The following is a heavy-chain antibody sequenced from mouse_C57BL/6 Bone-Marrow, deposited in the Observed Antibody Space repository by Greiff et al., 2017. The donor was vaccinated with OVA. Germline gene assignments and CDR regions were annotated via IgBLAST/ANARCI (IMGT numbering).Heavy chain of an antibody. CDR2: IYPGDGDT. CDR1: GYAFSNYW. J-gene: IGHJ3*01. CDR3: ARGAY. Sequence: VMLVESGAELVKPGASVKISCKASGYAFSNYWMNWVKQRPGQGLEWIGQIYPGDGDTNYNEKFKGKATLTADKSSSTAYMQLSSLTSEDSAVYFCARGAYWGQGTLVTVSA. V-gene: IGHV1-80*01.